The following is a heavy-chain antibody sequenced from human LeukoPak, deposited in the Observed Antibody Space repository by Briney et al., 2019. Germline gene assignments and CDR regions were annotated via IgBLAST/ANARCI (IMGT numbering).Heavy chain of an antibody. CDR1: GFTFGDYA. D-gene: IGHD3-22*01. J-gene: IGHJ4*02. CDR2: IKSKTDGGTT. CDR3: TREYYYNTHFDY. Sequence: HPGGSLRLSCTASGFTFGDYAMSWVRQAPGKGLEWVGFIKSKTDGGTTQYAASVKGRFTISRDDSKAIAYLQMHSLKTEDTAVYYCTREYYYNTHFDYWGQGTLVTVSS. V-gene: IGHV3-49*04.